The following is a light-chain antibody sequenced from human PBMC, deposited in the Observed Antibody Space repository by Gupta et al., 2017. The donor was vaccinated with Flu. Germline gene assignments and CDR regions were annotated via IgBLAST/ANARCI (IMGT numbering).Light chain of an antibody. J-gene: IGLJ2*01. V-gene: IGLV1-51*01. Sequence: SVLTPPPSVSASPVPKVTISCSGSSSNIEHNYVSWYQQLPGTANKLLIDDDNKRPSGIPDRFTCYKAGASAKPGTNGLTTGEEGYFYGGSRDDQLKAGRFGGGTKLTVL. CDR1: SSNIEHNY. CDR2: DDN. CDR3: GSRDDQLKAGR.